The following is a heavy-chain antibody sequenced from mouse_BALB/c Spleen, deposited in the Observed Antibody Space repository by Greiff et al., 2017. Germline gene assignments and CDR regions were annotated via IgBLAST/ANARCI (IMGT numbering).Heavy chain of an antibody. J-gene: IGHJ4*01. CDR1: GFTFSDYY. Sequence: EVQVVESGGGLVKPGGSLKLSCAASGFTFSDYYMYWVRQTPEKRLEWVATISDGGSYTYYPDSVKGRFTISRDNAKNNLYLQMSSLKSEDTAMYYCARERDGYYFMDYWGQGTSVTVSS. CDR2: ISDGGSYT. D-gene: IGHD2-3*01. V-gene: IGHV5-4*02. CDR3: ARERDGYYFMDY.